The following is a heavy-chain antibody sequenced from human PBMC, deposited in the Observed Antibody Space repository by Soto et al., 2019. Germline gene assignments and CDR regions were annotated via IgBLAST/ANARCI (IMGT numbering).Heavy chain of an antibody. CDR3: AKEKGGYSGYDFDY. V-gene: IGHV3-23*01. J-gene: IGHJ4*02. CDR1: GFTFSSYA. D-gene: IGHD5-12*01. Sequence: LRLSCAASGFTFSSYAMSWVRQAPGKGLEWVSAISSSGGSTYYADSVKGRFTISRDNSKNTLYLQMNSLRAEDTAVYYCAKEKGGYSGYDFDYWGQGTLVTVSS. CDR2: ISSSGGST.